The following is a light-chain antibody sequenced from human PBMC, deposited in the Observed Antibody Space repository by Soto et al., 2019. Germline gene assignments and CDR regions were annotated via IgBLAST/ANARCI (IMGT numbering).Light chain of an antibody. CDR1: SYNIGSNY. CDR3: ATWDDSLSGVV. V-gene: IGLV1-47*01. CDR2: RYS. J-gene: IGLJ2*01. Sequence: QSVLAQPPSASGTPGQSVTMSCSGSSYNIGSNYVYWYQQLPGTAPKLLLYRYSQRPSGVPDRFSGSKSGTSASLAISGLRSGDEADYYCATWDDSLSGVVFGGGTKLTVL.